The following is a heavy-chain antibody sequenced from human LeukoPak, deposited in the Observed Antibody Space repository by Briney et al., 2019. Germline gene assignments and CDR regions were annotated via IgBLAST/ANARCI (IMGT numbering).Heavy chain of an antibody. D-gene: IGHD6-19*01. CDR3: ARSIAVAGAAYDAFDI. CDR1: GYSFTSYW. V-gene: IGHV5-51*01. Sequence: GESLKISCKGSGYSFTSYWIGWVRQMPGKGLEWMGIIYPGDSGTRYSPSFQGQVTISADKSISTAYLQWSSLKASDTAMYYCARSIAVAGAAYDAFDIWGQGTMVTVSS. J-gene: IGHJ3*02. CDR2: IYPGDSGT.